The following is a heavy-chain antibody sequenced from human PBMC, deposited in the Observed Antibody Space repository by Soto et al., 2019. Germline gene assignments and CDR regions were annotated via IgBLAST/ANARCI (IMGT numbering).Heavy chain of an antibody. CDR3: ANRERDYGLIFDY. Sequence: GGSLRLSCAASGFTFSSYAMSWVRQAPGKGLEWVSAISGSGGSTYYADSVKGRFTISRDNSKNTLYLQMNSLRAEDTAVYYCANRERDYGLIFDYWGQGTLVTVSS. D-gene: IGHD4-17*01. CDR1: GFTFSSYA. J-gene: IGHJ4*02. CDR2: ISGSGGST. V-gene: IGHV3-23*01.